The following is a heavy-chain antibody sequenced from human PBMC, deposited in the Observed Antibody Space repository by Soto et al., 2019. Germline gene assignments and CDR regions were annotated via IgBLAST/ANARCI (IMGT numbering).Heavy chain of an antibody. CDR3: ATDCSGGSCYLTGVDY. Sequence: GGSLRLSCAASGFTFSSYAMSWVRQAPGKGLEWVSAISGSGGSTYYADSVKGRFTISRDNSKNTLYLQMNSLRAEDTAVYYCATDCSGGSCYLTGVDYWGQGTLVTVSS. D-gene: IGHD2-15*01. CDR2: ISGSGGST. J-gene: IGHJ4*02. V-gene: IGHV3-23*01. CDR1: GFTFSSYA.